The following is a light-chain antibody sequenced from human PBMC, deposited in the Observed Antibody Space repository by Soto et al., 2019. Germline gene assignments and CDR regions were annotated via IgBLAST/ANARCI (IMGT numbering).Light chain of an antibody. CDR3: SSYTTSSSYV. J-gene: IGLJ1*01. Sequence: QSVLTQPASVSGSPGQAITISCTGTSSDVGGFNYVSWYQQHPGKAPKLLIFDAYSRPSGISNRFSGSKSGNTASLTISGLQAEDEADYYCSSYTTSSSYVFGAGTKVT. CDR1: SSDVGGFNY. CDR2: DAY. V-gene: IGLV2-14*01.